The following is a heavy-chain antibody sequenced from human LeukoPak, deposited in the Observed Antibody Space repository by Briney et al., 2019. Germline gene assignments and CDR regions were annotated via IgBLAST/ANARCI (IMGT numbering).Heavy chain of an antibody. Sequence: LETLSLTCTVSGASISSSYWNWIRQPPGRRMEWIGFIAYTGSTTYNPSLKSRVTLALDASKDQFSLTLSSVTAADTAVYYCARQVFGEGDSDYFDSWGQGTLVTVSS. CDR3: ARQVFGEGDSDYFDS. CDR1: GASISSSY. CDR2: IAYTGST. J-gene: IGHJ4*02. D-gene: IGHD3-10*01. V-gene: IGHV4-59*08.